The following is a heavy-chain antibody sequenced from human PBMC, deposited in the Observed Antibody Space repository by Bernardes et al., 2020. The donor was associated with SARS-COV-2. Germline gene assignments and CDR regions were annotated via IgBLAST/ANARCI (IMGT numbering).Heavy chain of an antibody. CDR3: AGWSGYYPHYYYYYYMDV. V-gene: IGHV4-39*01. CDR2: IYYSEYT. J-gene: IGHJ6*03. Sequence: ETLSLTCTVSGDSISSSTYYWGWIRQPPGKGLEWIGSIYYSEYTYYNPSLKSRVTISADTSKNQFSLKLSSVTAADTAVYYCAGWSGYYPHYYYYYYMDVWGKGTTVTVSS. D-gene: IGHD3-3*01. CDR1: GDSISSSTYY.